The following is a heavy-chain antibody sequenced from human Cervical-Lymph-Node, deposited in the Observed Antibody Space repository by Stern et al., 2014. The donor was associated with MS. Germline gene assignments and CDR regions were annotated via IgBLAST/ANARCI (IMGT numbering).Heavy chain of an antibody. CDR2: IFVGSGNT. CDR1: GFTFNNSA. V-gene: IGHV1-58*01. CDR3: ATGILGATPLFAH. D-gene: IGHD1-26*01. Sequence: QLAQSGPEVRKPGTSVKVSCTASGFTFNNSAVQWVRQARGQPLEWIGWIFVGSGNTIYAQQFQERVTISRDMSTNTAYMALSSLRSEDTAVYYCATGILGATPLFAHWGQGSLVTVSS. J-gene: IGHJ4*02.